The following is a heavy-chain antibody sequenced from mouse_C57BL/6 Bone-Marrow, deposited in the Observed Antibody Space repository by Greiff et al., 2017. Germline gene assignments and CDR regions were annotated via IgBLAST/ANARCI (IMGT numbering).Heavy chain of an antibody. Sequence: VQLQQSGAELVRPGTSVKLSCKASGYTFTSYWMHWVKQRPGQGLEWIGVIDPSDSYTNYNQKFKGKATLTVDTSSSTAYMQLSSLTSEDSAVYYCARLRSYYFDYWGQGTTLTVSS. V-gene: IGHV1-59*01. CDR3: ARLRSYYFDY. D-gene: IGHD1-1*01. J-gene: IGHJ2*01. CDR2: IDPSDSYT. CDR1: GYTFTSYW.